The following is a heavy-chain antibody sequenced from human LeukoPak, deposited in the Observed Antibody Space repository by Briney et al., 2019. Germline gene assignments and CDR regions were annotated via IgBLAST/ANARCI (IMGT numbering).Heavy chain of an antibody. CDR2: IYSGGST. J-gene: IGHJ5*01. CDR1: GFTVSSNH. D-gene: IGHD6-19*01. Sequence: PGGSLRLSCAASGFTVSSNHMSWVRQAPGKGLERVSVIYSGGSTYYADSVKGRFTISRDNSKNTLYLQMNSLRAEDTAVYYCAKDRSSPSSGWDIGSWGQGTLVTVSS. V-gene: IGHV3-66*01. CDR3: AKDRSSPSSGWDIGS.